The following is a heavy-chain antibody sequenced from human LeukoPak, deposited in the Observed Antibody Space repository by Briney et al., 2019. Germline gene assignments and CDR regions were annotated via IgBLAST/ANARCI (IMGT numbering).Heavy chain of an antibody. CDR3: ARDGVPGGRDV. Sequence: GGSLRLSCAAPGFDFSRHWMNWARQAPGKGLEWVANVDREGSDKNYVDSVKGRFTISRDNAKNSLYLQMNSLRVEDTAVYYCARDGVPGGRDVWGQGTTVTVS. CDR2: VDREGSDK. J-gene: IGHJ6*02. D-gene: IGHD3-16*01. V-gene: IGHV3-7*01. CDR1: GFDFSRHW.